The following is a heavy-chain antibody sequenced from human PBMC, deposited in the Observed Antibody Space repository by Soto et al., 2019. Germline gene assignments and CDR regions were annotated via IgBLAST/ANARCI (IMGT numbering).Heavy chain of an antibody. J-gene: IGHJ2*01. CDR1: GFTFNNYG. Sequence: PGGSLRLSCAASGFTFNNYGMHWVRQAPGKGLEWVAVIWYDGSHESYADSVKGRFTISRDNSKNTLYLQTNSLRAEDTAVYYCARDRYSYDSRAYQGVDWYFDLWGRGTLVTVSS. CDR3: ARDRYSYDSRAYQGVDWYFDL. D-gene: IGHD3-22*01. CDR2: IWYDGSHE. V-gene: IGHV3-33*01.